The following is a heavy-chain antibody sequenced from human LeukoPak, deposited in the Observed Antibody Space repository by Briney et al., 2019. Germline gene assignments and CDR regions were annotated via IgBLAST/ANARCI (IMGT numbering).Heavy chain of an antibody. J-gene: IGHJ6*03. Sequence: PSETLSLTCTVSGGSISSSSYYWGWIRQPPGKGLDWIESIYYSGSTYYNSSLKSRVTISVDTSKNQFSLKLSSVTAADTAVYYCAREKMELGTAMAYYYYYYMDVWGKGTTVTVSS. CDR1: GGSISSSSYY. D-gene: IGHD5-18*01. CDR3: AREKMELGTAMAYYYYYYMDV. CDR2: IYYSGST. V-gene: IGHV4-39*07.